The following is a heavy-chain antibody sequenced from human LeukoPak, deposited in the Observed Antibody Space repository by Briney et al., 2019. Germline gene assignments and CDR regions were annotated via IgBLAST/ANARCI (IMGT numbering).Heavy chain of an antibody. CDR1: GGTFSSYA. CDR2: IIPIFGTA. D-gene: IGHD3-10*01. CDR3: ARALTYYTPTGAFDI. Sequence: SVTVSCKASGGTFSSYAISWVRQAPGQGLEWMGGIIPIFGTANYAQKFQGRVTITADKSTSTAYMELSSLRSEDTAVYYCARALTYYTPTGAFDIWGQGTMVTVSS. V-gene: IGHV1-69*06. J-gene: IGHJ3*02.